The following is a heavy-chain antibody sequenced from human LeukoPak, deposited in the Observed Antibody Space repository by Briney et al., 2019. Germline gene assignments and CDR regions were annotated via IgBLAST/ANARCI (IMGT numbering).Heavy chain of an antibody. CDR3: ATGLGYYYDSSGYPAY. J-gene: IGHJ4*02. Sequence: ASVKVSCKVSGYTLTELSMHWVRQAPGKGLEWMGGFDPEDGETIYAQKFQGRVAMTEDTSTDTAYMELSSLRSEDTAVYYCATGLGYYYDSSGYPAYWGQGTLVTVSS. D-gene: IGHD3-22*01. CDR1: GYTLTELS. V-gene: IGHV1-24*01. CDR2: FDPEDGET.